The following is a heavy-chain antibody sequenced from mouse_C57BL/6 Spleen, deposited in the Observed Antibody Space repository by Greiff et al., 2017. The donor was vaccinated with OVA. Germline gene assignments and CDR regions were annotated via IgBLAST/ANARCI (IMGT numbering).Heavy chain of an antibody. J-gene: IGHJ3*01. V-gene: IGHV1-55*01. CDR3: ARREDDYGAWFAY. CDR1: GYTFTSYW. Sequence: VQLQQSGAELVKPGASVKMSCKASGYTFTSYWITWVKQRPGQGLEWIGDIYPGSGSTNYNEKFKSKATLTVDTSSSTAYMQLSSLTSEDSAVYYCARREDDYGAWFAYWGQGTLVTVSA. D-gene: IGHD2-4*01. CDR2: IYPGSGST.